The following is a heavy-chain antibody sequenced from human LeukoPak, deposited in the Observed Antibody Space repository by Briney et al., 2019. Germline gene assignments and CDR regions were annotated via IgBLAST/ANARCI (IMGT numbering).Heavy chain of an antibody. CDR1: GFTFRIYA. V-gene: IGHV3-23*01. D-gene: IGHD5-18*01. CDR2: ISGSGGST. J-gene: IGHJ4*02. CDR3: ARKGVTTSASHFDC. Sequence: PGGSLRLSRAASGFTFRIYALSWVPHPPGKGLECVSAISGSGGSTYYADSLRERHTISRENSKNTLYLQMNSLRAEDTAVYYWARKGVTTSASHFDCWGQGTLVTVSS.